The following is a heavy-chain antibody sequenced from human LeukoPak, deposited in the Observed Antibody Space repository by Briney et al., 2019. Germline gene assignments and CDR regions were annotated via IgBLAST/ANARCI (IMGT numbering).Heavy chain of an antibody. CDR3: ARDILRGMDV. D-gene: IGHD1-26*01. V-gene: IGHV3-30-3*01. CDR1: GFTFSSYA. J-gene: IGHJ6*02. CDR2: ISYDGSNK. Sequence: PGRSLRLSCAASGFTFSSYAMHWVRQAPGRGLEWVAVISYDGSNKYYADSVKGRFTISRDNSKNTLYLQMNSLRAEDTAVYYCARDILRGMDVWGQGTTVTVSS.